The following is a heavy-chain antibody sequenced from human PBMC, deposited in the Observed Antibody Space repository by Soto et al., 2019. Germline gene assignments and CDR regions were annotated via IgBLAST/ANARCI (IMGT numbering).Heavy chain of an antibody. CDR3: ARDIHPAAGDRKYYYYYGMDV. CDR1: GGSLSSDNYY. Sequence: PSETLSLTCTVSGGSLSSDNYYWAWILHPPGKGLEWIGYVYYSGSTYYNPSLKSRVTISVDTSQNQFSLKLTSVTAADTAVYYSARDIHPAAGDRKYYYYYGMDVWGQGTTVTVLL. CDR2: VYYSGST. D-gene: IGHD6-25*01. V-gene: IGHV4-30-4*01. J-gene: IGHJ6*01.